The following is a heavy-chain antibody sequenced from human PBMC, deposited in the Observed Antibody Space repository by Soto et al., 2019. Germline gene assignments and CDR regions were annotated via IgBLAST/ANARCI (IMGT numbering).Heavy chain of an antibody. J-gene: IGHJ6*02. Sequence: QVQLVQSGAEVKKPGASVKVSCKASGYIFTRHDINWVRQATGQGLAWMGWMNPNTGNRGYAQKFQGRVAMTGNTAISTAYMELSTLRSADTAVYYCAREERVVTATKFQYGLDVWGQGTTVTVSS. CDR3: AREERVVTATKFQYGLDV. CDR2: MNPNTGNR. V-gene: IGHV1-8*01. D-gene: IGHD2-21*02. CDR1: GYIFTRHD.